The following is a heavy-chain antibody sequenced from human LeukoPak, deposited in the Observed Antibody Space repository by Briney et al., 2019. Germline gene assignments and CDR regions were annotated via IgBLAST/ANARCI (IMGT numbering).Heavy chain of an antibody. CDR3: ARGSSGSCDS. D-gene: IGHD6-19*01. Sequence: PGGSLRLYCAASGFTFSNYWMNWVRQAPGKGLEWVANIKQDGSEKYYVDSVKGRFTISRDNAKNSVNLQMNSLRAEDTAVYYCARGSSGSCDSWGQGTLVSVSS. J-gene: IGHJ5*02. CDR2: IKQDGSEK. V-gene: IGHV3-7*04. CDR1: GFTFSNYW.